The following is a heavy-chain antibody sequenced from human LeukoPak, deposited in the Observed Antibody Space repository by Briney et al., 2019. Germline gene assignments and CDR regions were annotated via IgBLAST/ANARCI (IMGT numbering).Heavy chain of an antibody. D-gene: IGHD3-22*01. CDR2: IWYDGSNK. CDR3: AKDQAHSSGYSGFDY. J-gene: IGHJ4*02. Sequence: GGSLRLSCAASGFTFSSYGMHWVRQAPGKGLEWVAVIWYDGSNKYYADSVKGRFTISRDNSKNTLYLQMNSLRAEDTAVYHCAKDQAHSSGYSGFDYWGQGTLVTVSS. V-gene: IGHV3-33*06. CDR1: GFTFSSYG.